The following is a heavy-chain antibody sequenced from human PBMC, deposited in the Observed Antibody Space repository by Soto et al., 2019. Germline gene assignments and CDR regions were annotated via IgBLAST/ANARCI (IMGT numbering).Heavy chain of an antibody. D-gene: IGHD1-26*01. CDR2: VSAYNGNT. CDR3: ARVSRSYYYFDY. CDR1: GYTFTSYG. Sequence: ASVKVSCKASGYTFTSYGTSWVRQAPGQGLEWMGWVSAYNGNTNYAQKLQGRVTMTTDTSTSTAYMELRSLRSDDTAVYYCARVSRSYYYFDYWGQGTLVTVSS. V-gene: IGHV1-18*01. J-gene: IGHJ4*02.